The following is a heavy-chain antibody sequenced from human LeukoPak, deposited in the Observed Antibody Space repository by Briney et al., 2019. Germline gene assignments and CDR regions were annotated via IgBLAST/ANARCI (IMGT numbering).Heavy chain of an antibody. CDR3: ARGSGWYPH. CDR1: GGSVGSNY. CDR2: ISYSGDT. Sequence: PSETPSLSCSVSGGSVGSNYWSWVWQPPGKGLEWIGYISYSGDTKYNPSLKSRLSMSVDTSKNQCSLMLTSVTAADTAVYYCARGSGWYPHWGQGTLLTVSS. J-gene: IGHJ1*01. D-gene: IGHD6-19*01. V-gene: IGHV4-59*02.